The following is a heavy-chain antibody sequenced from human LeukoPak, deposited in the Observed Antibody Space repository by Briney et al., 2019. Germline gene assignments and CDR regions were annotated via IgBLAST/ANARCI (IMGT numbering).Heavy chain of an antibody. CDR3: ARDLRVLYGSGSYADY. CDR1: GGTFSSYA. V-gene: IGHV1-69*04. J-gene: IGHJ4*02. CDR2: IIPILGIA. D-gene: IGHD3-10*01. Sequence: GASVKVSCKASGGTFSSYATSWVRQAPGQGLEWMGRIIPILGIANYAQKFQGRVTITADKSTSTAYMELSSLRSEDTAVYYCARDLRVLYGSGSYADYWGQGTLVTVSS.